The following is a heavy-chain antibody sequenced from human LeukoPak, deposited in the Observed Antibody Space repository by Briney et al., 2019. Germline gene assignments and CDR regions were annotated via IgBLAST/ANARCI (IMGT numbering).Heavy chain of an antibody. D-gene: IGHD3-22*01. CDR3: ARVSFNYYDSSGYYPNWFDP. CDR1: GYTFTSYG. Sequence: ASVKVSCKASGYTFTSYGISWVRQAPGQGLEWMGWISAYNGNTNYAQKLQGRVTITTDTSTSTAYMELRSLRSDDTAVYYCARVSFNYYDSSGYYPNWFDPWGQGTLVTVSS. CDR2: ISAYNGNT. J-gene: IGHJ5*02. V-gene: IGHV1-18*01.